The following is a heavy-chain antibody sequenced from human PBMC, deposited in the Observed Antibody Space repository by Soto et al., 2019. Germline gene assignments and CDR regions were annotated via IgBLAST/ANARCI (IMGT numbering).Heavy chain of an antibody. CDR2: IYGDDDK. Sequence: QITLKESGPTLVKPTQTLTLTCTFSGFSLTTSGVGVGWIRQPPGKALEWLALIYGDDDKRYSPSLKSRLTNTKDTSKNQVVLTMTNMDPVDTATYYCAHRRSNYWIDYWGQGTLVTVSS. CDR3: AHRRSNYWIDY. CDR1: GFSLTTSGVG. D-gene: IGHD2-15*01. V-gene: IGHV2-5*02. J-gene: IGHJ4*02.